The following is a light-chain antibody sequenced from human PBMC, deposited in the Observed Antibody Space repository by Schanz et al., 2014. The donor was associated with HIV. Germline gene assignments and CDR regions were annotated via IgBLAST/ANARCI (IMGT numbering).Light chain of an antibody. V-gene: IGLV2-11*01. Sequence: QSALTQPRSVSGSPGQSVTISCTGTSGDVGGYNYVSWYQQHPGKAPKLMIYEVSERPSGVPDRFSGSKSGNTASLTVSGLQADDEADYYCATWDVSLNGPVFGGGTKLTVL. CDR3: ATWDVSLNGPV. CDR2: EVS. J-gene: IGLJ2*01. CDR1: SGDVGGYNY.